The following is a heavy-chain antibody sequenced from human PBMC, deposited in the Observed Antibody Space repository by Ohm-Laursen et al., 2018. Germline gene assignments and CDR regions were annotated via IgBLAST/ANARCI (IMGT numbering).Heavy chain of an antibody. J-gene: IGHJ1*01. D-gene: IGHD2-21*01. Sequence: GSLRLSCAASGFTFSDYYMNWIRQAPGKGLEWVSYITSSGSAINYADSVKGRFTISRDNAKNSLYLQMNSLRAEDTAVYYCASKGGAQRQPLWGQGTLVTVSS. CDR1: GFTFSDYY. CDR3: ASKGGAQRQPL. V-gene: IGHV3-11*01. CDR2: ITSSGSAI.